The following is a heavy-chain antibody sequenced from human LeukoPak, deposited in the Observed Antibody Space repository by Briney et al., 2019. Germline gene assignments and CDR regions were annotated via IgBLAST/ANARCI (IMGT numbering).Heavy chain of an antibody. CDR3: AKDIVVVPAAILGRSYYYYGMDV. CDR1: GFTFSSYA. V-gene: IGHV3-23*01. J-gene: IGHJ6*04. D-gene: IGHD2-2*01. CDR2: ISGSGGST. Sequence: GGSLRLSCAASGFTFSSYAMSWVRQAPGKGLEWVSAISGSGGSTYYADSVKGRFTISRDNSKNTLYPQMNSLRAEDTAVYYCAKDIVVVPAAILGRSYYYYGMDVWGKGTTVTVSS.